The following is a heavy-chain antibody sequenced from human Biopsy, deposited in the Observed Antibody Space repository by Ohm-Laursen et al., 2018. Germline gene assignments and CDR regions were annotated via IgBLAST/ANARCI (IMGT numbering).Heavy chain of an antibody. J-gene: IGHJ4*02. CDR1: GYSFTSYY. CDR2: INPSGSTT. CDR3: ARNTGWYGDLHYFDY. V-gene: IGHV1-46*01. Sequence: ASVKVSCNASGYSFTSYYMHWVRQAPGQGLEWMGIINPSGSTTSYPQIFQGRVTMTRDTYKGTVYMELSSLRSADTAVYFCARNTGWYGDLHYFDYWGQGTLVTVSS. D-gene: IGHD6-19*01.